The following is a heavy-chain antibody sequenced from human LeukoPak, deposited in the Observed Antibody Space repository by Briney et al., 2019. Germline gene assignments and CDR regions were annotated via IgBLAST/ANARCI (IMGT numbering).Heavy chain of an antibody. CDR3: ARDDSSGYYFDY. V-gene: IGHV3-33*01. D-gene: IGHD3-22*01. CDR1: GFTFSSYG. CDR2: IWYDGSNK. Sequence: GGSLILSCAASGFTFSSYGMHWVRQAPGKGLEWVAVIWYDGSNKYYADSVKGRFTISRDNSKNTLYLQMNSLRAEDTAVYYCARDDSSGYYFDYWGQGTLVTVSS. J-gene: IGHJ4*02.